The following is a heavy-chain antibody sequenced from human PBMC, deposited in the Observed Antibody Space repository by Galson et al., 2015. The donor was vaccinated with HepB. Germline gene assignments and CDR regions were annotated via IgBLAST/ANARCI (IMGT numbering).Heavy chain of an antibody. V-gene: IGHV3-30*18. J-gene: IGHJ4*02. D-gene: IGHD1-26*01. CDR1: GFTFSSYG. Sequence: SLRLSCAASGFTFSSYGMHWVRQAPGKGLEWVAVISYDGSNKYYADSVKGRFTISRDNSKNTLYLQMNSLRAEDTAVYYCAKAYSGSYRYWGQGTLVTASS. CDR3: AKAYSGSYRY. CDR2: ISYDGSNK.